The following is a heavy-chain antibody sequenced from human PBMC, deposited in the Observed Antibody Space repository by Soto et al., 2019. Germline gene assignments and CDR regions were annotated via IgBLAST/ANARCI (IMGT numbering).Heavy chain of an antibody. J-gene: IGHJ6*02. D-gene: IGHD4-17*01. V-gene: IGHV4-30-4*08. Sequence: QVQLQESGPGLVKPSQTLSLTCSVSGGSITNDDYYWTWIRQPPGKGLEWIGHIYYNGNTYYNPSLKSLLTLSLDTSQNQFSLHLTSVIAADSASYFCARATTVTSSFFYYGLDVWGQGTTVNVSS. CDR2: IYYNGNT. CDR1: GGSITNDDYY. CDR3: ARATTVTSSFFYYGLDV.